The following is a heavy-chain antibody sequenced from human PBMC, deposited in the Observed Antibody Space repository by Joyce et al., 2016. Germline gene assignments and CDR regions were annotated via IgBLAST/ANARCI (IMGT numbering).Heavy chain of an antibody. CDR1: GYTFTDYY. CDR2: VNRNSGGT. CDR3: ARGDLRTSSPLFWYFAL. D-gene: IGHD2-2*01. V-gene: IGHV1-2*02. Sequence: QVQLVQSGAEVKKPGASVKVSCKASGYTFTDYYIHWVRQAPGQGLEGVGGVNRNSGGTEYPQKFQGRVTMTRDTSIRTAYMELTGLRSDDTAVYYCARGDLRTSSPLFWYFALWGRGTLVTVSS. J-gene: IGHJ2*01.